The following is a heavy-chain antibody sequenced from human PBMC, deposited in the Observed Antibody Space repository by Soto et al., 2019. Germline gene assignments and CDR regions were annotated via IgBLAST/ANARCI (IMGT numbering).Heavy chain of an antibody. CDR2: IWYDGSYK. J-gene: IGHJ4*02. D-gene: IGHD2-8*01. CDR3: ARQDMVSYYFDS. Sequence: QVQLVESGGGVVQPGRSLRLSCAASGFTFSKHDMHWVRQAPGKGLEWVAVIWYDGSYKYYADSVKGRFTISRDNSKNTLYLQMNSLRAEDTALYYCARQDMVSYYFDSWGQGTLVTVSS. CDR1: GFTFSKHD. V-gene: IGHV3-33*01.